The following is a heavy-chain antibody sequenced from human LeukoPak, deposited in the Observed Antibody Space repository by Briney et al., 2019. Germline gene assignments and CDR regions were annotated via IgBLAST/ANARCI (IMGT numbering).Heavy chain of an antibody. V-gene: IGHV3-23*01. D-gene: IGHD3-10*01. J-gene: IGHJ3*02. Sequence: HTGGTLRLSCAASGFTFSSYGMSWVRQAPGKGLEWVSGISGSGGKTDYADSVKGRFTISRDNAKNSLYLQMNSLRAEDTAVYYCAKDRTVRGVRNDAFDIWGQGTMVTVSS. CDR3: AKDRTVRGVRNDAFDI. CDR1: GFTFSSYG. CDR2: ISGSGGKT.